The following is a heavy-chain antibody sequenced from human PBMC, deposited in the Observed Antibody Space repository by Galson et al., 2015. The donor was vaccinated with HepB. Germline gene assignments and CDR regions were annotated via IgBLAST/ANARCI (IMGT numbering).Heavy chain of an antibody. V-gene: IGHV5-51*01. D-gene: IGHD5-12*01. Sequence: QSGAEVTKPGESLKISCKGSGYSFTSYWIGWVRQMPGKGLEWMGIIHPDNFDTRYSPSFQGQVTISADKSISTAYLQWSSLEASDTAMYYCARHRRGSGYDRELDYWGQGTLVTVSS. J-gene: IGHJ4*02. CDR3: ARHRRGSGYDRELDY. CDR2: IHPDNFDT. CDR1: GYSFTSYW.